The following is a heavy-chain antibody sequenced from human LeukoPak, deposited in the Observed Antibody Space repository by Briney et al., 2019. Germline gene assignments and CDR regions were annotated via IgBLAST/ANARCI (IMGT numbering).Heavy chain of an antibody. V-gene: IGHV4-34*01. CDR2: INHSGST. CDR3: ARGAYYDFWSGYYTHWFDP. CDR1: GGSFSGYY. Sequence: PSETLSPTCAVHGGSFSGYYWSLIRQPPGKGLEWIGEINHSGSTNYNPSLKSRVTISVDTSKNQFSLKLSSVTAADTAVYYCARGAYYDFWSGYYTHWFDPWGQGTLVTVSS. D-gene: IGHD3-3*01. J-gene: IGHJ5*02.